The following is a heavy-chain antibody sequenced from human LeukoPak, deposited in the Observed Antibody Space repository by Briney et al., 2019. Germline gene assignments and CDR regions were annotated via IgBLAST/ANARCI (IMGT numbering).Heavy chain of an antibody. Sequence: PGGSLRLSCAASGFTFSSYAMHWVRQAPGKGLEWVAVISYDGSNKYYADSVKGPFTISRDNSKNTLYLQTNSLRAEDTAVYYCARDLRGDGYNYPHYWGQGTLVTVSS. CDR3: ARDLRGDGYNYPHY. J-gene: IGHJ4*02. CDR1: GFTFSSYA. CDR2: ISYDGSNK. V-gene: IGHV3-30-3*01. D-gene: IGHD5-24*01.